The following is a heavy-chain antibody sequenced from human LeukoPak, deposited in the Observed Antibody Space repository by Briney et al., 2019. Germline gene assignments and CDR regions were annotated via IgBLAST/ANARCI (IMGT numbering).Heavy chain of an antibody. CDR1: GYTFTSYG. CDR3: ARDWDSRNDYFDP. CDR2: TSAHNDDT. Sequence: ASVKVSCKASGYTFTSYGISWVRQAPGQGLDWMGWTSAHNDDTNYAETLQGRLTMTTDISTSTAYMELTSLRSDDTAVYYCARDWDSRNDYFDPWGQGTLVIVSS. V-gene: IGHV1-18*01. J-gene: IGHJ4*02. D-gene: IGHD1-1*01.